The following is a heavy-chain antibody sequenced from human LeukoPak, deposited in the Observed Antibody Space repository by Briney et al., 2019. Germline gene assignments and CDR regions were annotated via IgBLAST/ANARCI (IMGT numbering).Heavy chain of an antibody. CDR3: ATLTGYSYSLGWFDP. CDR2: IYYSGST. V-gene: IGHV4-39*01. Sequence: PSETLSLTCTVPGGSISSSSYYWGWIRQPPGKGLEWIGSIYYSGSTYYNPSLKSRVTISVDTSKNQFSLKLSSVTAADTAVYYCATLTGYSYSLGWFDPWGQGTLVTVSS. CDR1: GGSISSSSYY. D-gene: IGHD5-18*01. J-gene: IGHJ5*02.